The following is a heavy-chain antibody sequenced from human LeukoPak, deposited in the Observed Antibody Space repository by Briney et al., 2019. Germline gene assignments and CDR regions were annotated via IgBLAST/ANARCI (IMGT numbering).Heavy chain of an antibody. Sequence: VSGPTLAKPTQTLTLTCTFSGLYPSATGVGVAWIRQPPGQALESHTLLYWNDNKRYSPSLKSRLTITKDTSTIQVFLTMTNMDPVDTATYHCAHTGSPPTIVLPGTCACWGQGTLVTVSS. CDR1: GLYPSATGVG. CDR3: AHTGSPPTIVLPGTCAC. V-gene: IGHV2-5*01. CDR2: LYWNDNK. D-gene: IGHD6-19*01. J-gene: IGHJ4*02.